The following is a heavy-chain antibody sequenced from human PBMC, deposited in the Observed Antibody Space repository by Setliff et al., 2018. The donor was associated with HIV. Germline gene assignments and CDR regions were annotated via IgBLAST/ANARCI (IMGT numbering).Heavy chain of an antibody. Sequence: ASVKVSCKASGYSFINYGISWVRQAPGQGPEWTGWISAYTGHTDYAPRLLGRVTMTTDTSTSTAYMELRSLTSDDTAVYYCARARLQGIVTAVGPRDNCLDPWGQGTRVTVSS. CDR3: ARARLQGIVTAVGPRDNCLDP. CDR1: GYSFINYG. V-gene: IGHV1-18*01. D-gene: IGHD1-26*01. CDR2: ISAYTGHT. J-gene: IGHJ5*02.